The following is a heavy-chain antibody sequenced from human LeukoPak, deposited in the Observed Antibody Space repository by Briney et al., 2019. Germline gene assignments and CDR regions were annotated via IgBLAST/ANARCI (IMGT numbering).Heavy chain of an antibody. CDR2: MNTNSGGT. CDR3: ARPRTSGWIHDVYDI. D-gene: IGHD6-19*01. V-gene: IGHV1-2*02. J-gene: IGHJ3*02. CDR1: GYTFTGHY. Sequence: ASVKVSCMASGYTFTGHYMHWVRQAPGHGLEWMGWMNTNSGGTKFAQRFQGRVTMTRDTSISTAYLELSRLTFDDTAVYYCARPRTSGWIHDVYDIWGQGTLVTVPS.